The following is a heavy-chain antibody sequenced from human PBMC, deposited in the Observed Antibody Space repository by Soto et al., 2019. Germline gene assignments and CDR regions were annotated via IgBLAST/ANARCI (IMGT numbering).Heavy chain of an antibody. J-gene: IGHJ6*02. V-gene: IGHV1-69*13. Sequence: TSVKVTCKASGGTFSSYASSWVRQAPGQGLEWMGGIIPIFGTANYPQKFQGRVTITADESTSTAYMELRSLRSDVTAVYYCARDPLITMVRGKFYYYYYGMDVWGQGTTVTVSS. CDR1: GGTFSSYA. D-gene: IGHD3-10*01. CDR2: IIPIFGTA. CDR3: ARDPLITMVRGKFYYYYYGMDV.